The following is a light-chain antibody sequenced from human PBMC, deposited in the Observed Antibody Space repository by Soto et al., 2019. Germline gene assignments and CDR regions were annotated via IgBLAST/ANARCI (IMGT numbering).Light chain of an antibody. CDR3: QQYDNSPGYT. CDR2: ATS. V-gene: IGKV3-20*01. J-gene: IGKJ2*01. CDR1: QSVSSRD. Sequence: IVLMQSPGTLPLSPGAGTTLSCSASQSVSSRDLAWYQQKPGQAPRLLIYATSSRAAGIPDRFSGSGSGTDFTLTISRLEPEDFAVYYCQQYDNSPGYTFGQGTKVDIK.